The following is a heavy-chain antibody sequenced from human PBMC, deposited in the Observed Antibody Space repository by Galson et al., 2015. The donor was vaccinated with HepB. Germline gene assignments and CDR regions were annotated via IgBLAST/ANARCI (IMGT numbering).Heavy chain of an antibody. CDR2: FASAGGS. V-gene: IGHV3-13*01. CDR3: VRGNGPRSMAYFDF. J-gene: IGHJ4*02. Sequence: SLRLSCAASGFTFISYDMHWARQVTGKGLEWVSEFASAGGSYYSDPVKGRFTISRENANNAVYLQMNSLRAGDTAVYYCVRGNGPRSMAYFDFWGQGTLVTVSS. CDR1: GFTFISYD. D-gene: IGHD2/OR15-2a*01.